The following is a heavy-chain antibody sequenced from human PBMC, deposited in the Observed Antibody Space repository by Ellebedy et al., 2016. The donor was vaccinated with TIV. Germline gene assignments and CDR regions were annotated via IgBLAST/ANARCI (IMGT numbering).Heavy chain of an antibody. CDR2: ISQNEGI. D-gene: IGHD4-11*01. CDR3: VRGADRSKLGY. V-gene: IGHV4-34*01. J-gene: IGHJ4*02. CDR1: GGSVSEYY. Sequence: MPSETLSLTCAVSGGSVSEYYWNWIRQPPGKGLEWIGEISQNEGIHYNPSLKSRVTMSVDTSKNQFSLTLRSMTAADTAVYYCVRGADRSKLGYWGQGTRVTVSS.